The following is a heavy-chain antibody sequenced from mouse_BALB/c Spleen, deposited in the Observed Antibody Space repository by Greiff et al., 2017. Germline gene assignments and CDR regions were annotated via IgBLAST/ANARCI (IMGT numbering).Heavy chain of an antibody. J-gene: IGHJ4*01. CDR3: AREIYYGYDYYAMDY. D-gene: IGHD2-2*01. V-gene: IGHV2-9*02. CDR1: GFSLTSYG. Sequence: VQGVESGPGLVAPSQSLSITCTVSGFSLTSYGVHWVRQPPGKGLEWLGVIWAGGSTNYNSALMSRLSISKDNSKSQVFLKMNSLQTDDTAMYYCAREIYYGYDYYAMDYWGQGTSVTVSS. CDR2: IWAGGST.